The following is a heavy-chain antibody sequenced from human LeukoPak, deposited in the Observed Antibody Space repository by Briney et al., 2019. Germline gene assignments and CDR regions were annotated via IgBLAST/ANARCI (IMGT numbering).Heavy chain of an antibody. J-gene: IGHJ4*02. Sequence: GGSLRLSCAASGFTFSSYSMNWVRQAPGKGLEWVSYISSSSSTIYYADSVKGRFTISRDNSKNTLYLQMNSLRAEDTAVYYCAKGAPPSDYWGQGTLVTVSS. CDR1: GFTFSSYS. CDR3: AKGAPPSDY. CDR2: ISSSSSTI. V-gene: IGHV3-48*01.